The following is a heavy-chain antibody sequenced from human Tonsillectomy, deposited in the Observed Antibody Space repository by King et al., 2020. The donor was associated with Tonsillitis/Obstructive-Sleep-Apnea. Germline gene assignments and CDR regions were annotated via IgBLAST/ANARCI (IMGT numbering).Heavy chain of an antibody. CDR3: AREIGIRYFDWLFFFDY. D-gene: IGHD3-9*01. Sequence: VQLQESGPGLVKPSETLSLTCTVSGGSVSSGSYYWSWIRQPPGKGLEWIGYIYYSGSTNYNPSLKSRVTISVDTSKNQFSLKLSSVTAAEPAVYYCAREIGIRYFDWLFFFDYWGQGTLVTVSS. V-gene: IGHV4-61*01. CDR2: IYYSGST. J-gene: IGHJ4*02. CDR1: GGSVSSGSYY.